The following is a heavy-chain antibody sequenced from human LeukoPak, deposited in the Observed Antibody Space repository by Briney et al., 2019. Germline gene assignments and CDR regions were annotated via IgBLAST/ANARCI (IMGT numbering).Heavy chain of an antibody. J-gene: IGHJ4*02. Sequence: SGGSLRLSCAASGFTFSSYAMSWVRQAPGKGLEWVSAISGSGGSTYYADSVKGRFTISRDNAKNTLYLQMNSLRAEDAALYYCARGGASPDYYDSRAYYWGQGALVTVSS. D-gene: IGHD3-22*01. CDR3: ARGGASPDYYDSRAYY. CDR2: ISGSGGST. V-gene: IGHV3-23*01. CDR1: GFTFSSYA.